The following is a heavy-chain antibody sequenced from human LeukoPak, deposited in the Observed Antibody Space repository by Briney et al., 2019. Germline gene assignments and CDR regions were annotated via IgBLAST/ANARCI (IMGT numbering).Heavy chain of an antibody. J-gene: IGHJ5*02. D-gene: IGHD3-10*01. CDR1: GYSFSGNY. V-gene: IGHV1-2*02. CDR3: ARSSGGSGRWGDNWFDP. CDR2: INPKTGST. Sequence: ASVKVSCKASGYSFSGNYIHWVRQAPAQGLEWMGWINPKTGSTNYAEKFQGRVTMTRDASISTCYMELSRLRSDDVAVYYCARSSGGSGRWGDNWFDPWGQGTLAIVSS.